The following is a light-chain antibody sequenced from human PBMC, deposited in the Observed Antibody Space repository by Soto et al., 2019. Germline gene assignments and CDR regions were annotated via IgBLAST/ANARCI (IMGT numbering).Light chain of an antibody. Sequence: DIQMTQSPSTLSASVGHRVTITCRASQSVTDWLAWYQQKPGKAPNLLIYDASRLQSGVPSRFSGIGSGTEFTLTISSLQTDDFASYFCQQYTTYPYTFGQGTKLEIK. CDR2: DAS. CDR1: QSVTDW. J-gene: IGKJ2*01. CDR3: QQYTTYPYT. V-gene: IGKV1-5*01.